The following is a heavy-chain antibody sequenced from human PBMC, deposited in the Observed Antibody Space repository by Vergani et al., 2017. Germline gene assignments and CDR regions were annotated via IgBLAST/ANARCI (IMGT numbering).Heavy chain of an antibody. D-gene: IGHD5-12*01. J-gene: IGHJ5*02. CDR1: GGSISSSSYY. CDR2: IYYSGST. Sequence: QLQLQESGPGLVKPSETLSLTCTVSGGSISSSSYYWGWIRQPPGKGLEWIGSIYYSGSTYYNPSLKSRVTISVDTSKNQFSLKLSSVTAADTAVYYCARGSGDGTDYHPWGQGTLVTVSS. V-gene: IGHV4-39*07. CDR3: ARGSGDGTDYHP.